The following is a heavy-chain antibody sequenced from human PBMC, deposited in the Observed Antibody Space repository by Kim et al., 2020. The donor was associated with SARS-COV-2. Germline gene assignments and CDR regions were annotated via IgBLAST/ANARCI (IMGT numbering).Heavy chain of an antibody. CDR3: ARDLDISGPGGFDP. J-gene: IGHJ5*02. CDR2: IIPIFGTA. Sequence: SVKVSCKASGGTFSSYAISWVRQAPGQGLEWMGGIIPIFGTANYAQKFQGRVTITADKSTSTAYMELSSLRSEDTAVYYCARDLDISGPGGFDPWGQGTLVTVSS. V-gene: IGHV1-69*06. D-gene: IGHD3-22*01. CDR1: GGTFSSYA.